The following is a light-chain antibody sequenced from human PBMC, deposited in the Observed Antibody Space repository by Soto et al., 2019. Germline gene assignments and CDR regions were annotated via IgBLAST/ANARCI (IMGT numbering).Light chain of an antibody. J-gene: IGKJ1*01. V-gene: IGKV1-5*01. CDR1: QSISSW. CDR3: QQYNSYWT. CDR2: DAS. Sequence: DIQMTQSPSTLSTSVGDRVTITCRASQSISSWLAWYQQAPGKAPKLLIYDASSLGSGVPSRFSGSGSGTEFTLTISSLQPDDFATYYCQQYNSYWTFGQGNKVEIK.